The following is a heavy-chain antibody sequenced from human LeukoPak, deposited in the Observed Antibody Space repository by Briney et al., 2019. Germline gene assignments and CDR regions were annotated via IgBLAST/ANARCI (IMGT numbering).Heavy chain of an antibody. CDR2: IIPILGIA. J-gene: IGHJ4*02. CDR1: GGTFSSYA. Sequence: SVEVSCKASGGTFSSYAISWVRQAPGQGLEWMGRIIPILGIANYAQKFQGRVTITADKSTSTAYMELSSLRSEDTAVYYCATRYDTEFDYWGQGTLVTVSS. V-gene: IGHV1-69*04. D-gene: IGHD3-9*01. CDR3: ATRYDTEFDY.